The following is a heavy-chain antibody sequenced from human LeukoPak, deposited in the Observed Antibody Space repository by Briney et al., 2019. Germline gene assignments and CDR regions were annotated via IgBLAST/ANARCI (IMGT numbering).Heavy chain of an antibody. CDR1: GFTFSSYA. D-gene: IGHD6-19*01. V-gene: IGHV3-48*04. CDR3: ARDSSGWYHWFDP. J-gene: IGHJ5*02. Sequence: GSLRLSCAASGFTFSSYAMSWVRQAPGKGLEWISYISSSGSTIYYVDSVKGRFTISRDNAKNSLYLQMNSLRAEDTAVYYCARDSSGWYHWFDPWGQGTLVTVSS. CDR2: ISSSGSTI.